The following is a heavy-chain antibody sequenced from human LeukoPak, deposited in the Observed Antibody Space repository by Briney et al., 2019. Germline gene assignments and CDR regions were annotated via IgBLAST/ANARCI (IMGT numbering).Heavy chain of an antibody. J-gene: IGHJ6*03. CDR3: ARVGYSYGTFPTYYYYYYMDV. V-gene: IGHV3-11*04. Sequence: PGGSLRLSCAASGFTFSHYYMSWIRQAPGKGLEWVSYISSSGSTIYYADSVKGRFTISRDNAKNSLYLQMNSLRAEDTAVYYCARVGYSYGTFPTYYYYYYMDVWGKGTTGTVSS. D-gene: IGHD5-18*01. CDR1: GFTFSHYY. CDR2: ISSSGSTI.